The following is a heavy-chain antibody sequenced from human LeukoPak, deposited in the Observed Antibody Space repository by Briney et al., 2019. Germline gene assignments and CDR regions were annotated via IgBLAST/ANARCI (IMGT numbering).Heavy chain of an antibody. V-gene: IGHV3-23*03. CDR2: IYSGGST. Sequence: GGSLRLSCAASGFTFSSYEMNWVRQAPGKGLEWVSVIYSGGSTYYADSVKGWFTISRDNSKNTVYLQMNSLRAEDTAVYYCAKDRSYGAFEIWGQGTMVTVSS. CDR3: AKDRSYGAFEI. D-gene: IGHD3-10*01. CDR1: GFTFSSYE. J-gene: IGHJ3*02.